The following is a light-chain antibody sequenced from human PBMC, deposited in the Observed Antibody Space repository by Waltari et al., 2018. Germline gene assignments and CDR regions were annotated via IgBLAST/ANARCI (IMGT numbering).Light chain of an antibody. CDR3: QAWDSGVAGV. J-gene: IGLJ1*01. CDR1: EWEKKY. CDR2: EDV. V-gene: IGLV3-1*01. Sequence: SYDLIQSPSVSVSPGQTATITCSGDEWEKKYVCWYQHKPGQSPVLVIYEDVRRPSETPQRFSGSNSGNTATLTISGTQPMDEADYYCQAWDSGVAGVFGTGTKVTVL.